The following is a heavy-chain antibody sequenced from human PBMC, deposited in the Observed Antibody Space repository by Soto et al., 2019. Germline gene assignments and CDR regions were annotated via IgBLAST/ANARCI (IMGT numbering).Heavy chain of an antibody. CDR3: ALGYCSSTGCSNSKPYYYYGMDV. V-gene: IGHV4-34*01. D-gene: IGHD2-2*01. CDR1: GGSFSGYY. J-gene: IGHJ6*02. CDR2: INHSGST. Sequence: QVQLQQWGAGLLKPSETLSLTCAVYGGSFSGYYWSWIRQPPGKGLEWIGEINHSGSTNYNPSLKRRVTISVDTSKIQFSLKLSSVTAADTAVYYCALGYCSSTGCSNSKPYYYYGMDVWGQGTTVTVSS.